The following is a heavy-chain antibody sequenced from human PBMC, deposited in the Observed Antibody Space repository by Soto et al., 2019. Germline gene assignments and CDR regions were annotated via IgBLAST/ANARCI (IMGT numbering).Heavy chain of an antibody. CDR2: ISYDGSNK. CDR3: ARGGEAARSFDY. D-gene: IGHD6-6*01. J-gene: IGHJ4*02. CDR1: GFTFSSYA. V-gene: IGHV3-30-3*01. Sequence: GGSLRLSCTASGFTFSSYAMHWVRQAPGKGLEWVAVISYDGSNKYYADSVKGRFTISRDNSKNTLYLQMNSLRAEDTAVYYCARGGEAARSFDYWGQGTLVTVS.